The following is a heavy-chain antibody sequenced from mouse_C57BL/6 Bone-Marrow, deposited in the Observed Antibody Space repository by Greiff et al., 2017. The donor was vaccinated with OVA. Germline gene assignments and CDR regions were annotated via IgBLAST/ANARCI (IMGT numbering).Heavy chain of an antibody. J-gene: IGHJ2*01. CDR3: ARGEITTVVADY. CDR2: IYPGSGST. Sequence: QVQLQQPGAELVKPGASVKMSCKASGYTFTSYWITWVKQRPGQGLEWIGDIYPGSGSTNYNEKFKSKATLTVDTSSSTAYMQLSSLTSADSAVYYCARGEITTVVADYWGQGTTLTVSA. CDR1: GYTFTSYW. D-gene: IGHD1-1*01. V-gene: IGHV1-55*01.